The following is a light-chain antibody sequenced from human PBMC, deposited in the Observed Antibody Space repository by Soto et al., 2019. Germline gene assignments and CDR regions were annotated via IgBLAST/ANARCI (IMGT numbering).Light chain of an antibody. J-gene: IGKJ1*01. CDR1: QSVSSSY. Sequence: EIVLTQSPGTLSLSPGDRATLSCRASQSVSSSYLAWYQQRPGQAPRLLIYGASSRATGIPDRFSGSGSGTDFTLTISRLEAEDFAVYYCQQYGSSSWTFGQGTKVDI. V-gene: IGKV3-20*01. CDR3: QQYGSSSWT. CDR2: GAS.